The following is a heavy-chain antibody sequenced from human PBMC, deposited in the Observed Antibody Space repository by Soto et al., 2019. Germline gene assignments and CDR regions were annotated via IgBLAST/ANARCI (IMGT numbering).Heavy chain of an antibody. D-gene: IGHD6-19*01. CDR2: IKKKADGGTT. J-gene: IGHJ4*02. CDR3: RTQWLD. V-gene: IGHV3-15*01. Sequence: EVQLVESGGGLVEPGGSLRLSCAASGFIFNNAWMSWVRQAPGKGLEWVGLIKKKADGGTTVYAAPLKGRFTISRDDSKNTLYLQMSSLKTEHTAVYYCRTQWLDWGQGTLVTVSS. CDR1: GFIFNNAW.